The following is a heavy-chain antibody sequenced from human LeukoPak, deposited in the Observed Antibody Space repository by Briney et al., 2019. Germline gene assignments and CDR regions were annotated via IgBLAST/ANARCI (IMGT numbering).Heavy chain of an antibody. V-gene: IGHV3-30*02. CDR1: GFTFSIYG. CDR3: ARRAGAYSHPYDY. J-gene: IGHJ4*02. D-gene: IGHD4/OR15-4a*01. Sequence: GGSLRLSFAASGFTFSIYGMHWVRQAPGKGLEGVAFIRYDGSNKYYADSVKGRFTISRDNSKNTLYLQMNSLRAEDTAVYYCARRAGAYSHPYDYWGQGTLVTVSS. CDR2: IRYDGSNK.